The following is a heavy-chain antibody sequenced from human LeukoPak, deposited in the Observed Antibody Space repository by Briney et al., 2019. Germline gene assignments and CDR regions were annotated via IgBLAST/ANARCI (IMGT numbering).Heavy chain of an antibody. J-gene: IGHJ4*02. D-gene: IGHD1/OR15-1a*01. CDR1: GGSISNNS. CDR2: IYHSGSP. CDR3: ARVNINDWHSCDY. V-gene: IGHV4-4*02. Sequence: SETLSLTCAVSGGSISNNSWGCVRQPPGKGLEWIGEIYHSGSPNYNPSLKSRVTISVDKSRNHFSLNLSSVTAADTAVYYCARVNINDWHSCDYWGQGTLVTVSS.